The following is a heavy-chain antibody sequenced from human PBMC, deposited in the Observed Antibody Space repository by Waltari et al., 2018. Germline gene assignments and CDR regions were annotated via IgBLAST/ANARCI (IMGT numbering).Heavy chain of an antibody. CDR1: GDSISGNYW. D-gene: IGHD2-2*01. CDR2: VHHSGKT. J-gene: IGHJ4*02. CDR3: AGDRAIGLFFDY. V-gene: IGHV4-4*02. Sequence: QVQLQESGQGLVKPSGTLSLTCAVSGDSISGNYWWSWVHQSPEKGLEWIGQVHHSGKTHYNPSLQSRVTISLDKPKNQFSLNLNSVTGADTAVYYCAGDRAIGLFFDYWGRGTLVAVSS.